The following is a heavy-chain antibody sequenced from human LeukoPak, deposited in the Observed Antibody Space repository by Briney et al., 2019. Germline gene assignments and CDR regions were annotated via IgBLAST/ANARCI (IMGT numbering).Heavy chain of an antibody. V-gene: IGHV4-61*02. Sequence: SETLSLTCTVSGGSISSGSYYWSWIRQPAGKGLEWIGRIYTSGSTNYNPSLKSRVTISVDTSKNQFSLKLSSVTAADTAVYYCARSRPHYYDSSGQGVDYWGQGTLVTVSS. J-gene: IGHJ4*02. CDR2: IYTSGST. CDR3: ARSRPHYYDSSGQGVDY. CDR1: GGSISSGSYY. D-gene: IGHD3-22*01.